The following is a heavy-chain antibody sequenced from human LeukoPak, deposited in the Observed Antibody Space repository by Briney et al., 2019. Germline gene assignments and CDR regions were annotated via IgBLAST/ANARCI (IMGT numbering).Heavy chain of an antibody. J-gene: IGHJ4*02. D-gene: IGHD3-22*01. CDR3: ASHLLQDSSGYPPYYFDY. CDR2: IYYSGST. Sequence: SETLSLTCTVSGGSISSSSYYWGWTRQPPGKGLEWIGSIYYSGSTYYNPSLKSRVTISVDTSKNQFSLKLSSVTAADTAVYYCASHLLQDSSGYPPYYFDYWGQGTLVTVSS. CDR1: GGSISSSSYY. V-gene: IGHV4-39*01.